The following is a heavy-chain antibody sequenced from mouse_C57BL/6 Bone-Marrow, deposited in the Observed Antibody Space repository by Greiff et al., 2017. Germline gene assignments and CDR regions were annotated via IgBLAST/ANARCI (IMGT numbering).Heavy chain of an antibody. CDR1: GYAFSSYW. J-gene: IGHJ3*01. CDR2: IYPGDGDT. V-gene: IGHV1-80*01. Sequence: QVQLQPSGAELVKPGASVKISCKASGYAFSSYWMNWVKQRPGKGLEWIGQIYPGDGDTNYNGKFKGKATLTADKSSSTAYMQLSSLTSEDSAVYFCARSYYGSIPFAYWGQGTLVTVSA. D-gene: IGHD1-1*01. CDR3: ARSYYGSIPFAY.